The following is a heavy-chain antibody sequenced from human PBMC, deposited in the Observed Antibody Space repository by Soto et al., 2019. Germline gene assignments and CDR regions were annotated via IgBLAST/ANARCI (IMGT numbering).Heavy chain of an antibody. Sequence: ASVKVSCKASGGTFSSYTISWVRQAPGQGLEWMGRIIPILDITNYAQKFQGRVTITADTSTNTAYMELSSLRSEDTAVYYCARDLDYDSSGYYYLWFDPWGQGTLVTVSS. D-gene: IGHD3-22*01. V-gene: IGHV1-69*04. CDR1: GGTFSSYT. CDR2: IIPILDIT. J-gene: IGHJ5*02. CDR3: ARDLDYDSSGYYYLWFDP.